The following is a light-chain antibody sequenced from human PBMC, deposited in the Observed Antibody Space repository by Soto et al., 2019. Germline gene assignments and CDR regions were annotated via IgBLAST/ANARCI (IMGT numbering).Light chain of an antibody. CDR3: CSYAGSYTYWV. CDR1: SSDVGGYNF. Sequence: QSALTQPRSVSGSPGQSVTISCTGTSSDVGGYNFVSWYQQHPGKAPKVVIYDVNQRPSGVPDRFSGSKSGNTASLTISGLQAADEADYYCCSYAGSYTYWVFGGGTKLTVL. CDR2: DVN. V-gene: IGLV2-11*01. J-gene: IGLJ3*02.